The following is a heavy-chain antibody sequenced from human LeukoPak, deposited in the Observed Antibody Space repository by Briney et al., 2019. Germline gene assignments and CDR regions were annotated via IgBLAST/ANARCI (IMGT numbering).Heavy chain of an antibody. D-gene: IGHD5-12*01. Sequence: SETLSLTCTVSGGSISSYYWSWIRQPPGKGLEWIGYIYYSGSTNYNASLKSRVTISVDTSKNQFSLKLSSVTAADTAVYFCARGSSGYDLPDYWGQGTLVTASS. CDR2: IYYSGST. J-gene: IGHJ4*02. V-gene: IGHV4-59*01. CDR1: GGSISSYY. CDR3: ARGSSGYDLPDY.